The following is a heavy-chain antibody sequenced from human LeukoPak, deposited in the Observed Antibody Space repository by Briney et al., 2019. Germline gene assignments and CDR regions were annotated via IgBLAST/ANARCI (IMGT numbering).Heavy chain of an antibody. CDR2: INHSGST. CDR3: ATPGVYSSSWYWNY. J-gene: IGHJ4*02. D-gene: IGHD6-13*01. CDR1: GGSFSGYY. Sequence: PSETLSLTCAVYGGSFSGYYWSWIRQPPGKGLEWIGEINHSGSTNYNPSLKSRVTISVDTSKNQFSLKLSSVTAADTAVYYCATPGVYSSSWYWNYWGQGTLVTVSS. V-gene: IGHV4-34*01.